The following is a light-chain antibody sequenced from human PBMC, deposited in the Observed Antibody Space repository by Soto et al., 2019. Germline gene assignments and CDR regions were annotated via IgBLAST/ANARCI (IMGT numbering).Light chain of an antibody. CDR2: GAS. CDR3: QQFGSSPYT. Sequence: EIVLTQSPGTLSLSPGERATLSCRASQSVSSSYLVWYQQKPGQAPRLLIYGASRRATGIPDRFSGSGSGTDFTLTISRLEPEDFAVYYCQQFGSSPYTFGQGTKLEIK. J-gene: IGKJ2*01. V-gene: IGKV3-20*01. CDR1: QSVSSSY.